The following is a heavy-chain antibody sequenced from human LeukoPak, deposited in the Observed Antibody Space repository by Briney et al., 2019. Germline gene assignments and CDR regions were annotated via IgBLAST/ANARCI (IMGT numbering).Heavy chain of an antibody. D-gene: IGHD7-27*01. Sequence: ASVKVSCKASRGTFSSYAISWVRQAPGQGLEWMGRIIPILGIANYAQKFQGRVTITADKSTSTAYMELSSLRSEDTAVYYCARAPLAGDLTFDYWGQGTLVTVSS. CDR3: ARAPLAGDLTFDY. V-gene: IGHV1-69*04. CDR1: RGTFSSYA. CDR2: IIPILGIA. J-gene: IGHJ4*02.